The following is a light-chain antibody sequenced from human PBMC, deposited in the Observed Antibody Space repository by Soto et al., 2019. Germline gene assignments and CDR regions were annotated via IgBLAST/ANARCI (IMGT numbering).Light chain of an antibody. J-gene: IGLJ1*01. V-gene: IGLV2-11*01. CDR3: CSYAGIYTFYV. Sequence: QSALTQPRSVSGSPGQSVTISCTGTSSDVGGYNYVSWYQQHPGKAPKLMIYDVTKRPSGVPDRFSGSKSGNTASLTISGLQAEDEADYYCCSYAGIYTFYVFGTGNKVTVL. CDR1: SSDVGGYNY. CDR2: DVT.